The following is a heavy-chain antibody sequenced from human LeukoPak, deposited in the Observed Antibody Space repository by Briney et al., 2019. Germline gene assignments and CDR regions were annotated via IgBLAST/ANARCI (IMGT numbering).Heavy chain of an antibody. CDR3: TTSGWNY. V-gene: IGHV3-48*01. J-gene: IGHJ4*02. CDR1: GFTFSSSS. Sequence: GGSLRLSSAASGFTFSSSSMNWVRQAPGKGLEWVSYISSSSTSIYYADSVKGRFTISRDNAENSLYLQMNRLRIEDTAVYYCTTSGWNYWGQGTLVTVSS. CDR2: ISSSSTSI. D-gene: IGHD6-19*01.